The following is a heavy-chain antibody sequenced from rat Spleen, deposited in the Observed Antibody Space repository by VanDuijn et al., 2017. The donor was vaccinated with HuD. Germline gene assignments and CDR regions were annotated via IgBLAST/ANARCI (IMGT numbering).Heavy chain of an antibody. J-gene: IGHJ2*01. CDR3: ARVAIAAIRYYFDY. CDR1: GFTFSDYY. V-gene: IGHV5-25*01. Sequence: EVQLVESGGGLVQPGRSLTLSCAASGFTFSDYYMAWVRQAPKKGLEWVTSISTSGGSTYYRDSVKGRFTVSRDNAKSTLYLQMDSLRSEDTATYYCARVAIAAIRYYFDYWGQGVMVTVSS. D-gene: IGHD1-2*01. CDR2: ISTSGGST.